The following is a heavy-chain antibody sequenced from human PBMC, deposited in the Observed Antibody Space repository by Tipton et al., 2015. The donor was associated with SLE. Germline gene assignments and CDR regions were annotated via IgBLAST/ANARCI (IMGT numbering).Heavy chain of an antibody. CDR2: IWHDGSNK. CDR3: AKDPFVQGLIVYFYYGMDV. CDR1: EFMFSSFG. D-gene: IGHD2-21*01. J-gene: IGHJ6*02. Sequence: SLRLSCEASEFMFSSFGMHWVRQAPGRGLEWVGVIWHDGSNKYYADSVKGRFTISRDNSKNTLYLQMNSLRPEDTAVYYCAKDPFVQGLIVYFYYGMDVWGQGTTVTVSS. V-gene: IGHV3-33*03.